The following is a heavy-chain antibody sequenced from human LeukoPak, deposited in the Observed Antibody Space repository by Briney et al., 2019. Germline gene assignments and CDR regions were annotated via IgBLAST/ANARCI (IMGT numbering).Heavy chain of an antibody. CDR3: AGNDYSKGLDY. CDR1: GGSISSYY. Sequence: KPSETLSLTCTVSGGSISSYYWSWLRQPPGKGLEWIGYIYYSGSTNYNPSLKSRVTISVDTSKNQFSLKLSSATAADTAVYYRAGNDYSKGLDYWGQGTLVTVSS. J-gene: IGHJ4*02. CDR2: IYYSGST. V-gene: IGHV4-59*01. D-gene: IGHD4-11*01.